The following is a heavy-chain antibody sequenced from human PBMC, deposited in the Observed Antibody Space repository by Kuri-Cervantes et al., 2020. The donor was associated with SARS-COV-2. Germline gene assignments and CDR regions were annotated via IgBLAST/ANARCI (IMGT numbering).Heavy chain of an antibody. Sequence: CTVSGGSISSGDYYWSWIRQPPGKGLEWIGYIYYSGSTYYNPSLKSRVTISVDTSKNQFSLKLSSVTAADTAVYYCAGALISSSWAYYMDVWGKGTTVTVSS. J-gene: IGHJ6*03. CDR3: AGALISSSWAYYMDV. CDR1: GGSISSGDYY. D-gene: IGHD6-13*01. CDR2: IYYSGST. V-gene: IGHV4-30-4*08.